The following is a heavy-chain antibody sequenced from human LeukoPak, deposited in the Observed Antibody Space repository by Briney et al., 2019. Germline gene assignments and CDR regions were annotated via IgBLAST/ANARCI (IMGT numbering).Heavy chain of an antibody. CDR1: GFTFSSYS. CDR2: ISSSSSYI. V-gene: IGHV3-21*01. Sequence: GGSLRLSCAASGFTFSSYSMNWVRQAPGKGLEWVSSISSSSSYIYYAASVKGRFTISRDNAKNSLYLQMNSLRAEDTAVYYCARATTDYYYYMDVWGKGTTVTVSS. D-gene: IGHD4-17*01. CDR3: ARATTDYYYYMDV. J-gene: IGHJ6*03.